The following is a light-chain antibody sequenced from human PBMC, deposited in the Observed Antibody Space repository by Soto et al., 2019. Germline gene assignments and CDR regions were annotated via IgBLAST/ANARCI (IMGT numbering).Light chain of an antibody. Sequence: QSVLTQPASVSGSPGQSITISCPGTSSDVGGYNYVSWYQQHPGKAPKLMIYDVSHRPSGVSDRFSGSKSGNTASLTISGLQAEDEADYYCSSYTSSSTPFYVFGTGTKVTVL. J-gene: IGLJ1*01. CDR2: DVS. V-gene: IGLV2-14*01. CDR1: SSDVGGYNY. CDR3: SSYTSSSTPFYV.